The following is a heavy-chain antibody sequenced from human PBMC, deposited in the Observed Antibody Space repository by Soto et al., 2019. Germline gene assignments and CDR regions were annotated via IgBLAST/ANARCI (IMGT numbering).Heavy chain of an antibody. CDR2: ISNDGSEK. CDR3: ARPHWGPDYITRPYDS. Sequence: QVQLVESGGGVVQPGRSLRLSGAASGFAFSTYAMHWVRQAPGKGLEWVAVISNDGSEKYYAASVKGRFTISRDNSKNTLDLQMNSLRPEDTAAYYCARPHWGPDYITRPYDSWGGGTLVTVSS. J-gene: IGHJ5*01. CDR1: GFAFSTYA. V-gene: IGHV3-30-3*01. D-gene: IGHD4-4*01.